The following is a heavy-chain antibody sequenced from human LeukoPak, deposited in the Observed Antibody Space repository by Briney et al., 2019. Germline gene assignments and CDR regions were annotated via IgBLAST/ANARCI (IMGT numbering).Heavy chain of an antibody. V-gene: IGHV3-23*01. Sequence: GGSLRLSCAASGFTFSSYAISWVRQAPGEGMEWVSAISGSGGGTYYADSVKGRFTISRDNSRTTLYLQMNSLRAEDTAVYYCAKDRGQLLLYYYYYGMDVWGQGTTVTVSS. CDR1: GFTFSSYA. J-gene: IGHJ6*02. D-gene: IGHD2-2*01. CDR2: ISGSGGGT. CDR3: AKDRGQLLLYYYYYGMDV.